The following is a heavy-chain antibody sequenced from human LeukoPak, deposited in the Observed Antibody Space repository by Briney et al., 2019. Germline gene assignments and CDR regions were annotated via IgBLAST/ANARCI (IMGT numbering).Heavy chain of an antibody. D-gene: IGHD3-10*01. J-gene: IGHJ4*02. Sequence: GGSLRLSCAASGLSFSNSWMYWVRQGPGKGPVWVSRIKTDGTTIEYADSVKGRFTISRDNAKNTLFLQMSSLRVEDTAVYYCARGPDHGGSYYPDWGQGTRVTVSS. CDR3: ARGPDHGGSYYPD. V-gene: IGHV3-74*01. CDR1: GLSFSNSW. CDR2: IKTDGTTI.